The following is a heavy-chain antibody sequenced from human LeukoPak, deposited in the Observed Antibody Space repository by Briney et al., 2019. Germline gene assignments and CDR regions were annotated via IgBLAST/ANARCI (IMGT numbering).Heavy chain of an antibody. D-gene: IGHD6-19*01. V-gene: IGHV4-39*07. CDR2: INYSGST. CDR3: ARSDTIAVAGSRFYYFDY. CDR1: GGSISSYY. Sequence: SETLSLTCTVSGGSISSYYWGWIRQPPGKGLEWIGSINYSGSTYYNPSLKSRVTISVDTSKNQFSLKLSSVTAADTAVYYCARSDTIAVAGSRFYYFDYWGQGTLVTVSS. J-gene: IGHJ4*02.